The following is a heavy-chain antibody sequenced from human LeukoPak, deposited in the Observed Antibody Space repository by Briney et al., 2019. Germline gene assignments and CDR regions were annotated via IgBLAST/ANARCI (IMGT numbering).Heavy chain of an antibody. CDR2: ISAYNGNT. Sequence: ASVKVSCKASGYTFTSYGISWVRQAPGQGLEWMGWISAYNGNTNYAQKLQGRVTMTTDTSTSTAYMELRSLRSDDTAVYYCARDPGIYSSSWTSFDYWGQGTLVTVPS. J-gene: IGHJ4*02. CDR1: GYTFTSYG. V-gene: IGHV1-18*04. D-gene: IGHD6-13*01. CDR3: ARDPGIYSSSWTSFDY.